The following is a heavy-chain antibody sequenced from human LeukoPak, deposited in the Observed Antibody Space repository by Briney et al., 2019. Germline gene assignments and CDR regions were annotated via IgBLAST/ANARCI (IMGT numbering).Heavy chain of an antibody. J-gene: IGHJ5*02. CDR1: GGSISSSSYY. V-gene: IGHV4-39*01. D-gene: IGHD3-3*01. Sequence: PSETLSLTCTVSGGSISSSSYYWGWIRQPPGKGLEWIGSIYYSGSTYYNPSLKSRVTISVDTSKNQFSLKLSSVTAADTAVYYCASATYHDFWSGYYFWRFDPWGQGTLVTVSS. CDR2: IYYSGST. CDR3: ASATYHDFWSGYYFWRFDP.